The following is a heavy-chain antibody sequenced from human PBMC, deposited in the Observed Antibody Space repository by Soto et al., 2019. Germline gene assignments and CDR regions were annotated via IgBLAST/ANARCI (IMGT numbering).Heavy chain of an antibody. CDR1: GGSISSFF. V-gene: IGHV4-59*03. D-gene: IGHD3-3*01. CDR3: VSSRTAVFGDALDI. J-gene: IGHJ3*02. CDR2: IYDSGDA. Sequence: QVQLQQSGPGLVKPSETLSLTCSVSGGSISSFFKNWIRQAPGKGLEWIGCIYDSGDANYNPSLKSRVTIPLDTSKNQFSLTLSSVTAADTAVYYCVSSRTAVFGDALDIWALGTMVTVSS.